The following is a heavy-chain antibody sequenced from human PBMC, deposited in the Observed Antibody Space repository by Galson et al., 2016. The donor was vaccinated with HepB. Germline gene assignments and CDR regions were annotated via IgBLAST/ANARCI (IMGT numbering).Heavy chain of an antibody. D-gene: IGHD1-14*01. V-gene: IGHV1-8*01. CDR3: ARATPRNGLDI. CDR2: MNPYNGDR. J-gene: IGHJ3*02. CDR1: GYTFTTYN. Sequence: SVKVSCKASGYTFTTYNINWVRQATGQGLEWMGWMNPYNGDRGYAQRFQGRVTMTRDTSISTAYMELSSLTSEDAAVYFCARATPRNGLDIWGQGTLVTVSS.